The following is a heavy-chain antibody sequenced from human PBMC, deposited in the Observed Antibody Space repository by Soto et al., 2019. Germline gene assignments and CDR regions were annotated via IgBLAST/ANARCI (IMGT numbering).Heavy chain of an antibody. J-gene: IGHJ6*02. V-gene: IGHV3-23*01. D-gene: IGHD3-3*01. Sequence: GGSLRLSCAASGFTFSSYAMSWVRQAPGKGLEWVSAISGSGGSTYYADSVKGRFTISRDNSKNTLYLQMNSLRAEDTAVYYCAKYMTQRITIFVVVPDYYYYGMDVWGQGTTVTV. CDR3: AKYMTQRITIFVVVPDYYYYGMDV. CDR1: GFTFSSYA. CDR2: ISGSGGST.